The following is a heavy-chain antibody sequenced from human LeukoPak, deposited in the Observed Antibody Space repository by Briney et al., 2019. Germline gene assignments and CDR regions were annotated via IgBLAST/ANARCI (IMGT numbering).Heavy chain of an antibody. D-gene: IGHD6-19*01. J-gene: IGHJ3*01. CDR1: GFSFDDYN. CDR2: ISWDDDVT. CDR3: VEDFTYRGGTSDAFAV. Sequence: PGGSLRLSCVGSGFSFDDYNMNWVRQVPGKGPEWVSLISWDDDVTHYSDSVRGRFTISRDNRKSSLFLHMDSLTPEDSGFYYCVEDFTYRGGTSDAFAVWGPGTMVTVSS. V-gene: IGHV3-43*01.